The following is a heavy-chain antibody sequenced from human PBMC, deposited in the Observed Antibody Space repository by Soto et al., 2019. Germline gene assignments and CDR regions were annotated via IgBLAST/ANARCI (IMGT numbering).Heavy chain of an antibody. CDR2: ISAHNGNT. V-gene: IGHV1-18*01. D-gene: IGHD1-1*01. J-gene: IGHJ4*02. CDR3: ARGRYGDY. Sequence: QVHLAQSGAEVKKPGASVKVSCKASGYTFTSYGITWVRQAPGQGLEWMGWISAHNGNTDYAQKLQGRVIVTRDTSTSTAYMELRSLRSDDTAVYYCARGRYGDYWGQGALVTVPS. CDR1: GYTFTSYG.